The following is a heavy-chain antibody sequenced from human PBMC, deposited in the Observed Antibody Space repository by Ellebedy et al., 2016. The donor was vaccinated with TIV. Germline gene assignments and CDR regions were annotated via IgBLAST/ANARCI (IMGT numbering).Heavy chain of an antibody. V-gene: IGHV3-21*01. CDR2: ISSSSSYI. CDR1: GFTFSSYS. J-gene: IGHJ5*02. CDR3: ARDTQYQLLSAHWFDP. D-gene: IGHD2-2*01. Sequence: GESLKISXAASGFTFSSYSMNWVRQAPGKGLEWVSSISSSSSYIYYADSVKGRFTISRDNAKNSLYLQMNSLRAEDTAVYYCARDTQYQLLSAHWFDPWGQGTLVTVSS.